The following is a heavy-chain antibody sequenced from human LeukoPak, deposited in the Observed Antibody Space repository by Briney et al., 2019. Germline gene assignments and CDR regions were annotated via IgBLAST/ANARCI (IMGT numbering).Heavy chain of an antibody. J-gene: IGHJ4*02. CDR3: GVSVSLNY. Sequence: GGSLRLSCAASGFTFSTYAMNWVRQAPGKGLEWVSTISGSGGSTYYADSVKGRFTISRDNSKNTLYLQMNSPRAEDTAVYYCGVSVSLNYWGQGTLVTVSS. V-gene: IGHV3-23*01. D-gene: IGHD5/OR15-5a*01. CDR1: GFTFSTYA. CDR2: ISGSGGST.